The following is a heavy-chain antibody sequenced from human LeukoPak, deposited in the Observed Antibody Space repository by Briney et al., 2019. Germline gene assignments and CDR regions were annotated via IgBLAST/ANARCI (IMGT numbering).Heavy chain of an antibody. V-gene: IGHV3-21*06. Sequence: AGGSLRLSCAASGFSFSTYSMNWVRQAPGKGLEWVSSISRNSRYIYYADSMRGRFTISRDNAKNSLYLQMNSLKPEDTAVYYCARVAEAAAFDSWGQGTLVTVSS. CDR1: GFSFSTYS. J-gene: IGHJ4*02. CDR3: ARVAEAAAFDS. CDR2: ISRNSRYI. D-gene: IGHD6-13*01.